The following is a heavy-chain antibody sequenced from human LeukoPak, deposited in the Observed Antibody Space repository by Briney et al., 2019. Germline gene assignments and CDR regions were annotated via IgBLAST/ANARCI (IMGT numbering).Heavy chain of an antibody. CDR1: GFTFSSYA. V-gene: IGHV3-23*01. J-gene: IGHJ4*02. CDR2: ISGSGGST. Sequence: GGSLRLSCAASGFTFSSYAMSWVRQAPGKVLEWVSAISGSGGSTYYADSVKGRLTISRDNSKNTLYLQMNRLRAEDTAVYYCAKARASWYAPFDYWGQGTLVTVSS. CDR3: AKARASWYAPFDY. D-gene: IGHD2-2*01.